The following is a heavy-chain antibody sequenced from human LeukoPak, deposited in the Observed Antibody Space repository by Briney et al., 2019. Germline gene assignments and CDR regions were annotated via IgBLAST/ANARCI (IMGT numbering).Heavy chain of an antibody. CDR2: IYYGGST. CDR3: ARSPGDSSGYYYVLDYFEY. V-gene: IGHV4-39*01. J-gene: IGHJ4*02. Sequence: SETLSLTCTVSGGSISSSSYYWGWIRQPPGKGLEWIGSIYYGGSTYYNPSLKSRVTISVDTSKNRFSLKLSSVTAADTAVYYCARSPGDSSGYYYVLDYFEYWGQGTLVTVSS. CDR1: GGSISSSSYY. D-gene: IGHD3-22*01.